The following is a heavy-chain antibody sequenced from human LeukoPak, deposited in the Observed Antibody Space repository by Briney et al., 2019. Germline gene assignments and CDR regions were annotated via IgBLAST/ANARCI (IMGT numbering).Heavy chain of an antibody. CDR1: GFTFSTYS. J-gene: IGHJ6*02. CDR2: ISYSSSPI. D-gene: IGHD3-16*01. CDR3: ARGGGLDV. V-gene: IGHV3-48*04. Sequence: GGSLRLSCAASGFTFSTYSMKWVRQAPGKGLECVSYISYSSSPIYYADSVKGRFTISRDNAKNSLYLQMSNLRAEDTAVYFCARGGGLDVWGQGATVTVSS.